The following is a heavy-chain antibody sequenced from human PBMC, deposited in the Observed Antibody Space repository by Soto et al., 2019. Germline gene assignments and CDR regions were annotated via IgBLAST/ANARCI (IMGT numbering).Heavy chain of an antibody. Sequence: ASAKASCKASGYMFTSYAMHWVRQAPGQRLEWMGWINAGNGNTKYSQKFQGRVTITRDTSASTAYMELSSLRSEDTAVYYCARGLVVFTDYWGQGTLVTVSS. J-gene: IGHJ4*02. CDR3: ARGLVVFTDY. CDR2: INAGNGNT. V-gene: IGHV1-3*01. D-gene: IGHD3-22*01. CDR1: GYMFTSYA.